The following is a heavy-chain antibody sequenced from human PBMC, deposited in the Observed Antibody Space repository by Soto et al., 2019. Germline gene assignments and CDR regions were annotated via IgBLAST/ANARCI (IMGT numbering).Heavy chain of an antibody. CDR2: ISGGGGTT. CDR3: ARGPRAPPPHDYGMDV. Sequence: VQLLESGGGLVQPGGSLRLSGAASGFTFSSHVMNWVRQAPGKGLEWVAAISGGGGTTFYGDSVEGRFTMSRDNSKNTLVLQMNSLRDEDTAVYYCARGPRAPPPHDYGMDVW. J-gene: IGHJ6*01. V-gene: IGHV3-23*01. CDR1: GFTFSSHV.